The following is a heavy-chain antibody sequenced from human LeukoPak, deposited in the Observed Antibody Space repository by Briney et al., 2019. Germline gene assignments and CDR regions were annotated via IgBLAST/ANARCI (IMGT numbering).Heavy chain of an antibody. CDR1: GGSISSGGYS. J-gene: IGHJ4*02. V-gene: IGHV4-30-2*02. D-gene: IGHD3-10*01. CDR2: IYHSGST. Sequence: SETLSLTCAVSGGSISSGGYSWSWIRQPPGKGLEWIGYIYHSGSTYYNPSLKSRLTMSVDTSKNQFSLNLSSMTAADTAVYYCASLNTYYSDSGSYSGDYWGQGTLVTVSS. CDR3: ASLNTYYSDSGSYSGDY.